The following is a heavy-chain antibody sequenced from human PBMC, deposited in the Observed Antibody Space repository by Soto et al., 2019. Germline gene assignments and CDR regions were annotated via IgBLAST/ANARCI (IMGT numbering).Heavy chain of an antibody. Sequence: SVKVSCKASGGTFSSYTISWVRQAPGQGLEWMGRIIPSLGIANYAQKFQGRVTITTDKSASTAYMELSSLRSEDTAVYYCARAGGSSSWYFWYFQHWGQGTLVTVSS. D-gene: IGHD6-13*01. V-gene: IGHV1-69*02. J-gene: IGHJ1*01. CDR2: IIPSLGIA. CDR1: GGTFSSYT. CDR3: ARAGGSSSWYFWYFQH.